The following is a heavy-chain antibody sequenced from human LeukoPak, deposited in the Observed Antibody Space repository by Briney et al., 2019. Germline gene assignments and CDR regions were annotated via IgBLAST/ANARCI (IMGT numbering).Heavy chain of an antibody. CDR1: GYTFTGYY. V-gene: IGHV7-4-1*02. CDR2: INTNTGNP. J-gene: IGHJ4*02. CDR3: ARDGSAGGSGSYPTDY. Sequence: ASVKVSCKASGYTFTGYYMHWVRQAPGQGLEWMGWINTNTGNPTYAQGFTGRFVFSLDTSVSTAYLQISSLKAEDTAVYYCARDGSAGGSGSYPTDYWGQGTLVTVSS. D-gene: IGHD3-10*01.